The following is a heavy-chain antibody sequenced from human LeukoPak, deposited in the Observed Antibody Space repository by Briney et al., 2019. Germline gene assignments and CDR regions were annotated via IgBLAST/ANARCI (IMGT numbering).Heavy chain of an antibody. J-gene: IGHJ2*01. CDR1: GFIFDDYG. D-gene: IGHD6-13*01. Sequence: GGSLRLSCAASGFIFDDYGMSWVRQAPGKGLEWVSGINWNGGSTGYADSVEGRFTISRDNAKNSLYLQMNSLRAEDTALYYCARSPEYSSSWYGNWYFDLWGRGTLVTVSS. V-gene: IGHV3-20*04. CDR2: INWNGGST. CDR3: ARSPEYSSSWYGNWYFDL.